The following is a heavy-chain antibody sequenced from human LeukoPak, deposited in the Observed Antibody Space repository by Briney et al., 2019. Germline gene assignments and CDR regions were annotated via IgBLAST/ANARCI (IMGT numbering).Heavy chain of an antibody. CDR1: GGSISSYY. V-gene: IGHV4-59*08. CDR2: IYYSGST. J-gene: IGHJ5*02. D-gene: IGHD3-3*01. Sequence: SETLSLTCTVSGGSISSYYWSWIRQPPGKGLEWIGYIYYSGSTNYNPSLKSRVTISVDTSKNQFSLKLSSVTAADTAVYYCARHEVGWFDPWGQGTLVTVSS. CDR3: ARHEVGWFDP.